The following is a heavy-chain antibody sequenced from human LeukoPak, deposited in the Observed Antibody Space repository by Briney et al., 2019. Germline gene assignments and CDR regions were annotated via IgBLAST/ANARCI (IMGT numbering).Heavy chain of an antibody. D-gene: IGHD2-21*01. J-gene: IGHJ4*02. CDR2: IYSGGST. CDR3: ARAVPPVMTFDY. Sequence: PGGSLRLSCEVSGFTVSSNYMSWVRQAPGKGLEWVSVIYSGGSTYYADSVKGRFTISRDNSKNTLYLQMNSLRAEDTAVYYCARAVPPVMTFDYWGQGTLVTVSS. CDR1: GFTVSSNY. V-gene: IGHV3-53*01.